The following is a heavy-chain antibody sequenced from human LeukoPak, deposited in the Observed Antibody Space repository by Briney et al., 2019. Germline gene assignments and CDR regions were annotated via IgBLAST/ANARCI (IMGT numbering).Heavy chain of an antibody. CDR3: ERAPPSRYCSSTSCFSYYYDY. Sequence: RASVKVSCKASGGTFSSYAISWVRQAPGQGLEWMGGIIPIFGTANYAQKFQGRVTITADESTSTAYMELSSLRSEDTAVYYCERAPPSRYCSSTSCFSYYYDYWGQGTLVTVSS. CDR2: IIPIFGTA. J-gene: IGHJ4*02. V-gene: IGHV1-69*01. D-gene: IGHD2-2*01. CDR1: GGTFSSYA.